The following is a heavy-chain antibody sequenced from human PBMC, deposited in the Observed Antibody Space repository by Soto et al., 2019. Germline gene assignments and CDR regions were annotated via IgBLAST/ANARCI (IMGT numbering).Heavy chain of an antibody. CDR2: ISSGSTTI. CDR3: ARDLNLGSFDY. J-gene: IGHJ4*02. Sequence: GGSLRLSCVASGFSFSSYTMHWVRQAPGRGLEWVSDISSGSTTISYTDSVKGRLTTSRDNAKNSLYLQMNSLRAEDTAVYYCARDLNLGSFDYWGQGTLVTVSS. V-gene: IGHV3-48*01. CDR1: GFSFSSYT.